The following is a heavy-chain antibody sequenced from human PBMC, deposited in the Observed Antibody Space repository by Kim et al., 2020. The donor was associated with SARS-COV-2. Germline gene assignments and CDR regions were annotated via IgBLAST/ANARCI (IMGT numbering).Heavy chain of an antibody. J-gene: IGHJ3*02. CDR3: ARDMIVVGVEAFDI. Sequence: ADTVQGRFTISRDNSKNTLYLQMNSRRAEDTAVYYCARDMIVVGVEAFDIWGQGTMVTVSS. D-gene: IGHD3-22*01. V-gene: IGHV3-66*01.